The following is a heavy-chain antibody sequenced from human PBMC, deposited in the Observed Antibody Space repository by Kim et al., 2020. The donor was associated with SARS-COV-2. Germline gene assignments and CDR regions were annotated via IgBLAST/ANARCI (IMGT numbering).Heavy chain of an antibody. D-gene: IGHD2-15*01. CDR3: AGGRGRDYDY. CDR2: ST. V-gene: IGHV4-34*01. Sequence: STNYKPSLNSRVTILVDTSKIQFSLSLNSVTAADTAMYYCAGGRGRDYDYWGQGTLVTVSS. J-gene: IGHJ4*02.